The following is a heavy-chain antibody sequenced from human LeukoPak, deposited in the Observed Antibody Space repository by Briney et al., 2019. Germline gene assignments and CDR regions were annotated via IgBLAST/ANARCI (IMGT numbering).Heavy chain of an antibody. D-gene: IGHD6-19*01. CDR2: INWNDGSI. CDR3: ASHTSATDY. Sequence: GGSLRLSCAGSGFNFKDYGMTWVRQAPGKGLEWVSGINWNDGSIAYADSVKGRFIISRDNAKNSLYLQMNSLRAEDTALYYCASHTSATDYWGQGTLVTVSS. V-gene: IGHV3-20*04. CDR1: GFNFKDYG. J-gene: IGHJ4*02.